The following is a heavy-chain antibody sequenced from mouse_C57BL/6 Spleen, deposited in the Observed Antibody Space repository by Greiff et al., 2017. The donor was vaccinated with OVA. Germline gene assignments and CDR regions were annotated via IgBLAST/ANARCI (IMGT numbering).Heavy chain of an antibody. V-gene: IGHV5-4*01. CDR1: GFTFSSYA. Sequence: EVQLVESGGGLVKPGGSLKLSCAASGFTFSSYAMSWVRQTPEKRLEWVATISDGGSYTYYPDNVKGRFTISRDNAKNNLYLQMSHLKSEDTAMYYCARAAGSSLWYFDVWGTGTTVTVSS. CDR2: ISDGGSYT. D-gene: IGHD1-1*01. CDR3: ARAAGSSLWYFDV. J-gene: IGHJ1*03.